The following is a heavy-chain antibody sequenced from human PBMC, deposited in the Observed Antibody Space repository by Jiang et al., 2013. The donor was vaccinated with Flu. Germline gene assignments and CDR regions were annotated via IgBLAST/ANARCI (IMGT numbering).Heavy chain of an antibody. Sequence: SGAEVKKPGSSVKVSCKASGDTFTTYSTSWVRQAPGQGLEWMGGIIPMFDTVKYAQKFQGRVTITADKSTNTVYMEISSLRFEDTAVYYCGRRDCRRASCSFYSLDVWGQGTTVTVPS. D-gene: IGHD2-2*01. J-gene: IGHJ6*02. CDR2: IIPMFDTV. CDR1: GDTFTTYS. CDR3: GRRDCRRASCSFYSLDV. V-gene: IGHV1-69*06.